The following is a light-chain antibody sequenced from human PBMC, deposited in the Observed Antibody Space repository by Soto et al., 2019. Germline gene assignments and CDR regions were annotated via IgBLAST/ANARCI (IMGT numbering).Light chain of an antibody. CDR1: QTVRNNY. CDR3: PQYGGSPLLT. V-gene: IGKV3-20*01. CDR2: NAS. Sequence: EVVLTQSPGTLSLSPGERATLSCRACQTVRNNYVAWYQQKPGQTPRLLISNASSSATGIPDRFTGSGSGTDFTLTITRMEPEDSAVDYCPQYGGSPLLTFGRGPKVEIK. J-gene: IGKJ4*01.